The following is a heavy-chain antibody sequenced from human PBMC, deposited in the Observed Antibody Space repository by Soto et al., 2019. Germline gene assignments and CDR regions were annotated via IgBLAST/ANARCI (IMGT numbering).Heavy chain of an antibody. J-gene: IGHJ4*02. CDR2: WYYSVSF. Sequence: QLQLQESGPRPVKPSETLSLICSVSGGSISNTRYYWSWMRQPPGKGLEWIGSWYYSVSFYYNPSLKSRVTMSVDTSKNQFSLNLNSVTATDTAVYYCARHVYSDGWYAYWGQGILVTVSS. CDR1: GGSISNTRYY. CDR3: ARHVYSDGWYAY. D-gene: IGHD6-19*01. V-gene: IGHV4-39*01.